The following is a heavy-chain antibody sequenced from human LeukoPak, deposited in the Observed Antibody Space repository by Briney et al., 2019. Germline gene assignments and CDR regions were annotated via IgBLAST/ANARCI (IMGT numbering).Heavy chain of an antibody. CDR1: GFTFTNDF. V-gene: IGHV3-7*01. J-gene: IGHJ4*02. D-gene: IGHD2-21*01. CDR2: MKVDGSDI. CDR3: ARAGDTDIDY. Sequence: GGSLRLSCAASGFTFTNDFMTWVRQAPGKGLEWVANMKVDGSDIHYVDSVKGRFTISSDNARNSLYLQMNSLRAEDTAVYYCARAGDTDIDYWGQGTLVTVSS.